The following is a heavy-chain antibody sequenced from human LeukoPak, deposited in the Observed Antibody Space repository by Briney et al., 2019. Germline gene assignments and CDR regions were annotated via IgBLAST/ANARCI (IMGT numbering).Heavy chain of an antibody. CDR3: ARAGGSTVSHSDY. D-gene: IGHD4-17*01. CDR2: ISSGSSTI. J-gene: IGHJ4*02. CDR1: GFTFSSYS. V-gene: IGHV3-48*01. Sequence: GGSLRLSCAASGFTFSSYSMNWVRQAPGKGLDWVSYISSGSSTIFYADSVKGRFTISRDNAKNSLYLQMNSLRAEDTAVYYCARAGGSTVSHSDYWGQGTLVTVSS.